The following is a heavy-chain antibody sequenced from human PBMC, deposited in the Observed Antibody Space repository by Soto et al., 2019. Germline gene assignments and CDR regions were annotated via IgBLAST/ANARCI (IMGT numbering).Heavy chain of an antibody. Sequence: GESLKISCKGSGYSFTSYWIGWVRQMPGKGLEWMGIIYPGDSDTRYSPSFQGRVTLSADRSISTAYLQWSSLKASDTAMYYCASSPHQCSGGSCYDYWGRGTLVTVSS. D-gene: IGHD2-15*01. CDR3: ASSPHQCSGGSCYDY. CDR1: GYSFTSYW. J-gene: IGHJ4*02. CDR2: IYPGDSDT. V-gene: IGHV5-51*01.